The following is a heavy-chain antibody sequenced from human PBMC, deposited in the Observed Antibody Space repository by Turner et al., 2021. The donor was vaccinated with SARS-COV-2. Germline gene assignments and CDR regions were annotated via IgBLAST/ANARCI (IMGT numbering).Heavy chain of an antibody. J-gene: IGHJ4*02. V-gene: IGHV3-30-3*01. CDR1: GFTFSDFA. Sequence: QVQLVESGGGVVQPGRSLRPSCAASGFTFSDFAMHWVRQAPGKGLGWVALISYDGSNQYYADSVKGRFTISRDDSKNTLYLQMNSLSAEDTAVYHCARERRGYYAEYWGQGSLVTVSS. CDR3: ARERRGYYAEY. CDR2: ISYDGSNQ. D-gene: IGHD3-3*01.